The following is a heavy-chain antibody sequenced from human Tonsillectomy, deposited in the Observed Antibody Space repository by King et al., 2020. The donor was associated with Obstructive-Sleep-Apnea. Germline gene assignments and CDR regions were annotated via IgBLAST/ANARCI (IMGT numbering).Heavy chain of an antibody. V-gene: IGHV3-49*03. Sequence: QLVESGGGLVQPGRSLRLSCTASGFTFGDYAMSWFRQAPGKGLEWVGFIRSKAYGGTTEYAASVKGRFTISRDDSKSIAYLQMNSLKTEDTAVYYCTREPPDIVVVTAAEGVDYWGKGTLVTGTS. CDR2: IRSKAYGGTT. D-gene: IGHD2-2*01. CDR1: GFTFGDYA. J-gene: IGHJ4*02. CDR3: TREPPDIVVVTAAEGVDY.